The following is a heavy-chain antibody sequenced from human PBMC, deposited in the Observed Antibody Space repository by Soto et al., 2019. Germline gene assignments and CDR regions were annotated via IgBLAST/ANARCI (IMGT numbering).Heavy chain of an antibody. Sequence: GGSLRLSCAASGFTFSNAWMNWVRQAPGKGLEWVGRIKSKTDGGTTDYAAPVKGRFTISRDDSKNTLYLQMNSLKTEDTAVYYCAKGDSSSLNWFDSWGQGSLVTVSS. CDR1: GFTFSNAW. D-gene: IGHD2-21*01. CDR2: IKSKTDGGTT. J-gene: IGHJ5*01. V-gene: IGHV3-15*07. CDR3: AKGDSSSLNWFDS.